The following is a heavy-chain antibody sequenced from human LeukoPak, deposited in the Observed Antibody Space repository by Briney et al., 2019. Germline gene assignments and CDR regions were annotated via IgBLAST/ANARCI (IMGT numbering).Heavy chain of an antibody. Sequence: ASVKVSCKASGYTFTNYGISWARQAPGQGLEWMGWISAYNGNTNYAQKLQGRVTMTTDTSTSTAYMELRSLRSDDTAVYYCARSYSGSYVSYFDYWGQGTLVTVSS. J-gene: IGHJ4*02. D-gene: IGHD1-26*01. CDR3: ARSYSGSYVSYFDY. CDR1: GYTFTNYG. CDR2: ISAYNGNT. V-gene: IGHV1-18*01.